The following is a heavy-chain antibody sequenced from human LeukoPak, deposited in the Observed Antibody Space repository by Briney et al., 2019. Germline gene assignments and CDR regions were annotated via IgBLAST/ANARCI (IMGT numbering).Heavy chain of an antibody. CDR1: GFTFSSYA. V-gene: IGHV3-23*01. Sequence: GRSLRLSCAASGFTFSSYAMSWVRQAPGKGLAWVSTISVSGGITYYADSVKGRFTISRDNSKNTLYLQMNSLRAEDTAVYYCAREGIAAAGTNWGQGALVTVSS. D-gene: IGHD6-13*01. CDR3: AREGIAAAGTN. CDR2: ISVSGGIT. J-gene: IGHJ4*02.